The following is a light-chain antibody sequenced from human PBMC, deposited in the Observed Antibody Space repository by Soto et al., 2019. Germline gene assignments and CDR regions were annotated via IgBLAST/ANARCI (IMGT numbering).Light chain of an antibody. CDR2: STS. CDR3: QQSDAIPLT. Sequence: DIQMTQSPSSLSASVGDRVTITCRASQTITLYLNWYQQKSGRGPKLLISSTSSLQSGVPSRFTGSGSGTNFTLTISSLQPEEFATYYCQQSDAIPLTFGQGTKVEIK. V-gene: IGKV1-39*01. J-gene: IGKJ1*01. CDR1: QTITLY.